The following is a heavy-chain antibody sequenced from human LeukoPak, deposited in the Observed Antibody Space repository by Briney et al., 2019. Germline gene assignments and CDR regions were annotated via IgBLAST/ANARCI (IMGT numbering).Heavy chain of an antibody. V-gene: IGHV3-21*01. CDR3: ARDGDMVRGAHYFDY. Sequence: PGGSLRLSCAASGFTFSSYSMNWVRQAPGKGLEWVSSISSSSSYIYYADSVKGRFTISRDNAKNSLYLQMNSLRAEDTAVYYCARDGDMVRGAHYFDYWGQGTLVTVSS. D-gene: IGHD3-10*01. CDR1: GFTFSSYS. J-gene: IGHJ4*02. CDR2: ISSSSSYI.